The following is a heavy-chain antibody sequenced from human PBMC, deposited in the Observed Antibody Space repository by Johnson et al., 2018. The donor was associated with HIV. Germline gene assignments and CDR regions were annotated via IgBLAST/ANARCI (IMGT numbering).Heavy chain of an antibody. Sequence: VQLVESGGGVVRPGGSLRLSCTTSEFIFDDYGMSWVRQAPGKGLEWVSGINWNGDTTAYADSVKGRFTIYRDNAKNSLYLQRNSLRAEDTALYYCARALGTAVGAFDIWGQGTMVTVSS. V-gene: IGHV3-20*04. CDR2: INWNGDTT. CDR3: ARALGTAVGAFDI. J-gene: IGHJ3*02. CDR1: EFIFDDYG. D-gene: IGHD4-23*01.